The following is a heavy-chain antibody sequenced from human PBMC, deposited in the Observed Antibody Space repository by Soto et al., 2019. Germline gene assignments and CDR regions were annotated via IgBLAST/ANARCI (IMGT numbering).Heavy chain of an antibody. V-gene: IGHV4-59*01. Sequence: SETLSLTCTVYGGSIRSYYWSWIRQPPGKGLEWIGNIYYSGSTNYNPSRKSRVTMSVDMSKNQVSLKLSSVTAADTAVYYCTRVGGYYGDYPNFDYWGQGALGTVSS. D-gene: IGHD4-17*01. J-gene: IGHJ4*02. CDR2: IYYSGST. CDR3: TRVGGYYGDYPNFDY. CDR1: GGSIRSYY.